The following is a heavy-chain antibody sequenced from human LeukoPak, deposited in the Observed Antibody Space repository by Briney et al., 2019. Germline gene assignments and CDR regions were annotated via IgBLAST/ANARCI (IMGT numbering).Heavy chain of an antibody. Sequence: GASVKVSCKASGYTFTGYYMHWVRQAPGQGLEWMGWINPNSGGTNYTQKFQGRVTMTRDTSISTAYMELSRLRSDDTAVYYCARDWDIAAEVDYFDYWGQGTVVTVSS. J-gene: IGHJ4*02. CDR3: ARDWDIAAEVDYFDY. CDR2: INPNSGGT. CDR1: GYTFTGYY. D-gene: IGHD6-13*01. V-gene: IGHV1-2*02.